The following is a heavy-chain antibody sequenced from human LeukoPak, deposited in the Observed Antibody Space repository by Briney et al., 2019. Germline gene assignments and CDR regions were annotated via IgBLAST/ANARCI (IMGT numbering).Heavy chain of an antibody. Sequence: MTGGSLRLSCAASGFTFSDYYMSWIRQAPGKGLEWVSYISSSGSTIYYADSVKGRFTISRDNAKNSLYLQMNSLRDEDTAVYYCARVSGGQYYSYYGMDVWGQGTTVTVSS. CDR1: GFTFSDYY. J-gene: IGHJ6*02. V-gene: IGHV3-11*04. CDR2: ISSSGSTI. D-gene: IGHD3-10*01. CDR3: ARVSGGQYYSYYGMDV.